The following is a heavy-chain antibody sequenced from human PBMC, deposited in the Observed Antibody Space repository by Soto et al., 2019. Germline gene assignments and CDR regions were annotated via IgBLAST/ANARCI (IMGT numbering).Heavy chain of an antibody. CDR2: ISGISGRT. CDR3: AKQRKYRAYYYPMDV. V-gene: IGHV3-23*01. D-gene: IGHD5-18*01. Sequence: EMQLLESGGGLVQPGGSLRLSCVASGFTFSSYGMSWVRQAPGKGLEWVAGISGISGRTDYADSVKGRFTISRDNSNNILDLQVNSLRAEDTAIYYCAKQRKYRAYYYPMDVWGQGATVTVSS. CDR1: GFTFSSYG. J-gene: IGHJ6*02.